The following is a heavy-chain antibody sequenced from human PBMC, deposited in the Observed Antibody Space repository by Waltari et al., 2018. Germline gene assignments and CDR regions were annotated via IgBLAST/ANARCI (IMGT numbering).Heavy chain of an antibody. D-gene: IGHD3-22*01. CDR2: INPKNGDT. CDR1: GYTFTGYA. J-gene: IGHJ4*02. V-gene: IGHV1-2*06. Sequence: LVQSGAEVKKPGASVKVSCKASGYTFTGYAILWVRQAPGQGLEWMGRINPKNGDTNYAQKVQGRVAMTTDTSTNTAFMELHSLRSDDTAVYYCLRDSSGSHFDYWGQGTLVTVSS. CDR3: LRDSSGSHFDY.